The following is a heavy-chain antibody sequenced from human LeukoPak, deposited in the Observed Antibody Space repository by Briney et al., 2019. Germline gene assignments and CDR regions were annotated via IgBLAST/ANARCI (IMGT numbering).Heavy chain of an antibody. CDR1: GYTFTGYY. CDR3: ARDGDCSSTSCHYYYYYYMDV. J-gene: IGHJ6*03. V-gene: IGHV1-2*04. CDR2: INPNSGGT. D-gene: IGHD2-2*01. Sequence: ASVKVSCKASGYTFTGYYMHWVRQAPGQGLEWMGWINPNSGGTNYAQKFQGWVTMTRDTSISTAYMELSRLRSDDTAVYYCARDGDCSSTSCHYYYYYYMDVWGKGTTVTVSS.